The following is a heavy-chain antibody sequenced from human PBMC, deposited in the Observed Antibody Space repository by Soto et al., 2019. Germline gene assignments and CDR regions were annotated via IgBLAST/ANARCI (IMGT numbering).Heavy chain of an antibody. D-gene: IGHD6-19*01. CDR3: TTERIAVAGISDY. V-gene: IGHV3-15*07. CDR1: GFTFSNAW. Sequence: GGSLRLSCAASGFTFSNAWMNWVRQAPGKGLEWVGRIKSKTDGGTTDYAAPVKGRFTISRDDSKNTLYLQMNSLKTEDTAVYYCTTERIAVAGISDYWGQGTLVTVSS. J-gene: IGHJ4*02. CDR2: IKSKTDGGTT.